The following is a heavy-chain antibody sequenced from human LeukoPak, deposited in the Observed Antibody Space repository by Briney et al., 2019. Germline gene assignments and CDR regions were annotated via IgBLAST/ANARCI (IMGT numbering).Heavy chain of an antibody. D-gene: IGHD3-10*01. J-gene: IGHJ4*02. V-gene: IGHV3-7*01. CDR1: GFSFSSFW. CDR2: IKQDGRDK. Sequence: AGSLTLSCAGSGFSFSSFWMSWVRQPAGKGPEWVANIKQDGRDKNDVDSVKDRFTISRDNSKNALYVQMNSRRGEGTAVYYCARHHEGVRDKWGEGTRVTVS. CDR3: ARHHEGVRDK.